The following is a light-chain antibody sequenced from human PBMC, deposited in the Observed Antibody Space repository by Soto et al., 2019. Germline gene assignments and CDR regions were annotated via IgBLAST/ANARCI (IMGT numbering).Light chain of an antibody. CDR3: QQYGSSPRT. J-gene: IGKJ1*01. CDR2: DVS. CDR1: RSLSSTS. Sequence: EIVLTQSPGTLSLSPGERAALSCRASRSLSSTSLAWYQQRPGQAPRLLIYDVSSRATGIPDRFSGSGSGTDFTLTINRLEPDDFAVYYCQQYGSSPRTFDQGTKVDIK. V-gene: IGKV3-20*01.